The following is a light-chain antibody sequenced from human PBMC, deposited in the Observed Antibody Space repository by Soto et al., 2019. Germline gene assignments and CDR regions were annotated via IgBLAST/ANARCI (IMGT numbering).Light chain of an antibody. V-gene: IGKV3-15*01. J-gene: IGKJ1*01. CDR2: GAS. CDR3: QQYGRSGT. Sequence: EKVMTQAADILSVTKLERDNIYCRASQSVSSNLAWYQQKPGQSPRLLIYGASTRATGIPVRFSGSGSGTEFTLTISRLEPEDFAVYYCQQYGRSGTFGQGSNV. CDR1: QSVSSN.